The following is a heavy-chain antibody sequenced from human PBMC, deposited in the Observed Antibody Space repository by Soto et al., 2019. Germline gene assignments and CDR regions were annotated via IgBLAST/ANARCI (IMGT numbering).Heavy chain of an antibody. CDR2: MNPNSGNT. J-gene: IGHJ4*02. CDR3: GRPQCSRDGSGSGFDGY. CDR1: GYTFTSYD. D-gene: IGHD2-15*01. Sequence: QVQLVQSGAEVKKPGASVKVSCKASGYTFTSYDINWVRQATGQGLEWMGWMNPNSGNTGYAQKSHGVGTMTRVTSVSTAHVELSRLISEDTGLHSWGRPQCSRDGSGSGFDGYRGQGTLVPVS. V-gene: IGHV1-8*01.